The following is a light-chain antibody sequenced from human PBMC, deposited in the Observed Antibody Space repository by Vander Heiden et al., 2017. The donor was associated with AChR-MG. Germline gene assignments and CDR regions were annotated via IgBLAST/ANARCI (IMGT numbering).Light chain of an antibody. Sequence: QSVLTQPPSASGTPGQRVPISCSGSSPNIGSNTVNWYQQRPGTAPKLLIYSNNQRPSGVPDRFSGSKSGTSASLAISGLQSEDEADYYCAAWDDSLNGLVVFGGGTKLTVL. V-gene: IGLV1-44*01. CDR1: SPNIGSNT. J-gene: IGLJ2*01. CDR3: AAWDDSLNGLVV. CDR2: SNN.